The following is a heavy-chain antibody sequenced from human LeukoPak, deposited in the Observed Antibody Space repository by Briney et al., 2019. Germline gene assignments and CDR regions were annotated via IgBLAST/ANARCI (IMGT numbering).Heavy chain of an antibody. Sequence: PGGSLRLSCAASGLTFSDYYMSWIRQAPGKGLEWVSYISSSSSYTNYADSVKGRFTIPRDNAKNSLYLQMNSLRAEDTAVYYCARSPSMVRGVITFFDYWGQETLVTVSS. CDR3: ARSPSMVRGVITFFDY. CDR1: GLTFSDYY. CDR2: ISSSSSYT. J-gene: IGHJ4*02. V-gene: IGHV3-11*06. D-gene: IGHD3-10*01.